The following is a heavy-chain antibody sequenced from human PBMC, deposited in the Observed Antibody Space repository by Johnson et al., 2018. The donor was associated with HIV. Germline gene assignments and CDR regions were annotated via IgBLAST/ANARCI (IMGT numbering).Heavy chain of an antibody. CDR2: ISYDGSNK. CDR1: GFTFSSYA. V-gene: IGHV3-30-3*01. CDR3: ARELLWCGRGAVDI. D-gene: IGHD3-10*01. Sequence: QVQLVESGGGVVQPGRSLRLSCAASGFTFSSYAMHWVRQAPGKGLEWVAVISYDGSNKYYADSVKGRFTISRDNSKNTLYMQMNSLRAEDTAVYYCARELLWCGRGAVDIWGQGTMVTVSS. J-gene: IGHJ3*02.